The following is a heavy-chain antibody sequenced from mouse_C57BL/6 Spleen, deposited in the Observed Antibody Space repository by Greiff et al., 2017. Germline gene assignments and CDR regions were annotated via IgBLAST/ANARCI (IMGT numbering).Heavy chain of an antibody. CDR1: GFTFSDYG. D-gene: IGHD2-3*01. CDR3: GRSDGYYVGY. V-gene: IGHV5-17*01. CDR2: ISSGSSTI. J-gene: IGHJ2*01. Sequence: EVQLVESGGGLVKPGGSLKLSCAASGFTFSDYGMHWVRQAPEKGLEWVAYISSGSSTIYYADTVKGRFTISRDNDKNTLFLQMTSLRSEETAMYYCGRSDGYYVGYWGQGTTLTVSS.